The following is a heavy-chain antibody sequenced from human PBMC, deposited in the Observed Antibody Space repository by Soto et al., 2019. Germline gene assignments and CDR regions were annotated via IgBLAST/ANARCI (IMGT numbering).Heavy chain of an antibody. V-gene: IGHV3-23*01. CDR1: GFTFSSYA. CDR2: ISGSGGST. CDR3: AKDIVVVVAAGIDY. Sequence: GGSLRLSCAASGFTFSSYAMSWVRQAPGKGLEWVSAISGSGGSTYYADSVKGRFTISRDNFKNTLYLQMNSLRAEDTAVYYCAKDIVVVVAAGIDYWGQGTLVTVSS. D-gene: IGHD2-15*01. J-gene: IGHJ4*02.